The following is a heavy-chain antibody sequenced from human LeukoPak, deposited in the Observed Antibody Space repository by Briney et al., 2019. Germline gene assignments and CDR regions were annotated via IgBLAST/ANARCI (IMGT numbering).Heavy chain of an antibody. V-gene: IGHV5-51*01. J-gene: IGHJ4*02. CDR3: ARTRASRILGPDY. D-gene: IGHD2/OR15-2a*01. CDR1: GYNFVNYW. Sequence: HGESLKISCRTSGYNFVNYWIHWVRQMPGKGLEWMGIVFPRDSETRYNPSFKGQVAISADKSVSTAYLQWSTLKASGSATYFCARTRASRILGPDYWGQGTQVTVSA. CDR2: VFPRDSET.